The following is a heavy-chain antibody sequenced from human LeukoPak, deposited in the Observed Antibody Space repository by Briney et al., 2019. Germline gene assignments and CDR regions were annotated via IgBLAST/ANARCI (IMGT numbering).Heavy chain of an antibody. CDR3: AKDRLEMATNDY. D-gene: IGHD5-24*01. Sequence: GGSLRLSCAASGFTFSSYAMSWVRQAPGKGLEGVSAISGSGGRTYYADSVKGGVTISRDNSKNTMYLQMNSLRAEDTAVYYCAKDRLEMATNDYWGQGTLVTVSS. CDR1: GFTFSSYA. V-gene: IGHV3-23*01. CDR2: ISGSGGRT. J-gene: IGHJ4*02.